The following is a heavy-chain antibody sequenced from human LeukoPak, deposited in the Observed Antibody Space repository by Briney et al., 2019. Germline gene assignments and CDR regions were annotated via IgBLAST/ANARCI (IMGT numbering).Heavy chain of an antibody. V-gene: IGHV4-59*01. D-gene: IGHD7-27*01. J-gene: IGHJ2*01. Sequence: PSETLSLTCTVSGGSISKYYWSWIRQPPGKGLEWIGYIYYSGSTNYNPSLQSRVTISVDTSKNQFPLKLSSVTAADTAVYYCARVWGNWYFDLWGRGTLVTVSS. CDR2: IYYSGST. CDR3: ARVWGNWYFDL. CDR1: GGSISKYY.